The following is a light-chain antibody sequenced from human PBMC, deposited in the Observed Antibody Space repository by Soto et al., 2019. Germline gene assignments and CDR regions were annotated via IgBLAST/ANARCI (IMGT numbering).Light chain of an antibody. Sequence: IVMTQSPLSLPVTPGEPSSISCRSSQSLLHSNGYNYLDWYLQKPGQSPQLLIYLGSNRASGVPDRFSGSGSGTDFALKISRVEAEDVGVYYCMQGTHWPITFGQGTRLEIK. CDR2: LGS. CDR1: QSLLHSNGYNY. J-gene: IGKJ5*01. V-gene: IGKV2-28*01. CDR3: MQGTHWPIT.